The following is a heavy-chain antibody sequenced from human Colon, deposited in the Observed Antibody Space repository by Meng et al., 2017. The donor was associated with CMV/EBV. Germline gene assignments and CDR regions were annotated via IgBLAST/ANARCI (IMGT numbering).Heavy chain of an antibody. V-gene: IGHV3-48*03. CDR3: ARDGVPKLELLLTNWFDP. D-gene: IGHD1-7*01. CDR2: ISSSGSTI. CDR1: GFTFSSYE. Sequence: GGSLRLSCAASGFTFSSYEMNWVRQAPGKGLEWVSYISSSGSTIYYADSVKGRFTISRDNAKNSLYLQMNSLRAEDTAVYYCARDGVPKLELLLTNWFDPWGQGTLVTVSS. J-gene: IGHJ5*02.